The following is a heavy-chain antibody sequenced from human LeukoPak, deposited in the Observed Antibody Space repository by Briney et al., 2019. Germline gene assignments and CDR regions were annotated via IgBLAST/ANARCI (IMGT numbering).Heavy chain of an antibody. CDR3: ARLRGNYFPDY. J-gene: IGHJ4*02. Sequence: SETLSLTCTVSGGAMSGYYWTWIRQSPGRRLEGIAYIHYSGSTSYNPSLKSRVTISVDTSKNQFSLRLNSVTAADTAVYYCARLRGNYFPDYWGQGTLVTVSS. CDR1: GGAMSGYY. V-gene: IGHV4-59*01. CDR2: IHYSGST. D-gene: IGHD4-11*01.